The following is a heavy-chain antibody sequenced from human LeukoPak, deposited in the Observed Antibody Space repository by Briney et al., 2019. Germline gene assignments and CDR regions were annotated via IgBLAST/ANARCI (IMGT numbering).Heavy chain of an antibody. CDR1: GFTFSSYG. J-gene: IGHJ4*02. CDR3: AKSIFGVVKYYFDY. Sequence: GGSLRLSCAASGFTFSSYGMHWVRQAPGKGLEWVAVIWYDGSNKYYADSVKGRFTISRDNSKNTLYLQMNSLRAEDTALYYCAKSIFGVVKYYFDYWGQGTLVTVSS. V-gene: IGHV3-30*02. CDR2: IWYDGSNK. D-gene: IGHD3-3*02.